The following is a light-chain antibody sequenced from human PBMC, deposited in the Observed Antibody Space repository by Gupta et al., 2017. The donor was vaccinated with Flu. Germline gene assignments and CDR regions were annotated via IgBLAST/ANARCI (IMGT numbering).Light chain of an antibody. Sequence: RPHPASGAGLLGRPTPSSGPETNSDIGAYDFVSWYQHHPGEAPKLLIFEVYRRPSGVSDRFSGSRSGNMASLTISGLQADDEADYYCTSWTRSGTLVFGTGSKLTV. V-gene: IGLV2-14*01. CDR2: EVY. CDR1: NSDIGAYDF. CDR3: TSWTRSGTLV. J-gene: IGLJ1*01.